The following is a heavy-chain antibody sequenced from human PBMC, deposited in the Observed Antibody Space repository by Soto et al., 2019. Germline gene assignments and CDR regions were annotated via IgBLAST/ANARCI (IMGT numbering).Heavy chain of an antibody. CDR1: GGTFSSYA. J-gene: IGHJ6*02. CDR2: IIPIFGTA. Sequence: ASVKVSCKASGGTFSSYAISWVRQAPGQGLEWMGGIIPIFGTANYAQKFQGRVTITADKSTSTAYMELSSLRSEDTAVYYCARDRIPAAGMGVDYYGMAVWRQGTTVTVSS. CDR3: ARDRIPAAGMGVDYYGMAV. D-gene: IGHD6-13*01. V-gene: IGHV1-69*06.